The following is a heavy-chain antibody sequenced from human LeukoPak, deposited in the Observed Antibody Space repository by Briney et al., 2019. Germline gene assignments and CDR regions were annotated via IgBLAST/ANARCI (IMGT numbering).Heavy chain of an antibody. CDR2: INPSESVK. Sequence: GGSLRLSCTAYGFTFNTYWMNWARQAPGKGLEWVASINPSESVKYYVNSVKGRFTISRDNAKNSLYLQMSNMRAEDTAVYFCARGGGLDVWGQGATVTVSS. V-gene: IGHV3-7*03. D-gene: IGHD3-16*01. J-gene: IGHJ6*02. CDR3: ARGGGLDV. CDR1: GFTFNTYW.